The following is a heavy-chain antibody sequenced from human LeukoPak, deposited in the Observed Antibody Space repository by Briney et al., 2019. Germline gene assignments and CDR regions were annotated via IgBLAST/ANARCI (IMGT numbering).Heavy chain of an antibody. CDR2: IYYSGST. D-gene: IGHD6-13*01. J-gene: IGHJ4*02. CDR3: ARDRIAAAGATRFDY. V-gene: IGHV4-59*01. Sequence: SETLSLTCTVSGDSISSYYWSWIRQPPGKGLEWIGYIYYSGSTNYNPSLKSRVTISVDTSKNQFSLKLSSVTAADTAVYYCARDRIAAAGATRFDYWGQGTLVTVSS. CDR1: GDSISSYY.